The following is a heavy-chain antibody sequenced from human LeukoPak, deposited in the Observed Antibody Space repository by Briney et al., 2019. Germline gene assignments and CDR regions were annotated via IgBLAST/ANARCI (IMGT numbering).Heavy chain of an antibody. CDR2: ISGSGGST. J-gene: IGHJ4*02. CDR3: AKAPANYVDTAMGTFDY. D-gene: IGHD5-18*01. V-gene: IGHV3-23*01. CDR1: GFTFSSYA. Sequence: GSLRLSCAASGFTFSSYAMSWVRQAPGKGLEWVSAISGSGGSTYYADSVKGRFTISRDNSKNTLYLQMNSLRAEDTAVYYCAKAPANYVDTAMGTFDYWGQGTLVTVSS.